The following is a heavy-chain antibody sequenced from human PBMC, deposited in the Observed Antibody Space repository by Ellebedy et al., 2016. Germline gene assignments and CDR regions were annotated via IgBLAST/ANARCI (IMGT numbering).Heavy chain of an antibody. V-gene: IGHV1-18*01. CDR1: GYTFTSYG. CDR2: ISAYNGNT. CDR3: ARELNDILTGYPCFDY. Sequence: ASVKVSCXASGYTFTSYGISWVRQAPGQGLEWMGWISAYNGNTNYAQKLQGRVTMTTDTSTSTAYMELRSLRSDDTAVYYCARELNDILTGYPCFDYWGQGTLVTVSS. J-gene: IGHJ4*02. D-gene: IGHD3-9*01.